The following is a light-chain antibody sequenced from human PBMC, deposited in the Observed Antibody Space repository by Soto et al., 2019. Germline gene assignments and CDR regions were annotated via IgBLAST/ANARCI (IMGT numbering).Light chain of an antibody. CDR1: QRVSSSY. CDR3: QQYGSSPYT. J-gene: IGKJ2*01. CDR2: GAS. V-gene: IGKV3-20*01. Sequence: EIVLTQSPGTLSLSPGERATLSCRATQRVSSSYLAWYQQKPGQAPRLLIYGASSMATGIPDRFSGSGSGTDFTLTISRLEPEDFAVYYCQQYGSSPYTFGQGTKLEIK.